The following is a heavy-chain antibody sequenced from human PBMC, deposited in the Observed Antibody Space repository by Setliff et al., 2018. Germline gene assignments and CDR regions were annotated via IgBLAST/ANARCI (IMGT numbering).Heavy chain of an antibody. J-gene: IGHJ4*02. CDR2: ISYDGSNK. D-gene: IGHD2-21*01. CDR1: GFTFSSYA. Sequence: PGGSLRLSCAASGFTFSSYAMHWVRQAPGKGLEWVAVISYDGSNKYYADSVKGRFTISSDNSKNTLYLQMNSLRAEDTARYYCTTRYHNPGDGYMAVFDFWGQGSLVTVSS. V-gene: IGHV3-30*07. CDR3: TTRYHNPGDGYMAVFDF.